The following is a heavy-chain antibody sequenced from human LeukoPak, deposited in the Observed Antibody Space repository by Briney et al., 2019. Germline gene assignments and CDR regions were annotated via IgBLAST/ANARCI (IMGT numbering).Heavy chain of an antibody. CDR3: AKTLYYYDSSGSIDAFDI. J-gene: IGHJ3*02. D-gene: IGHD3-22*01. CDR1: GYTFTGYY. V-gene: IGHV1-2*02. CDR2: INPNSGGT. Sequence: ASVKVSCKASGYTFTGYYMHWVRQAPGQGLEWMGWINPNSGGTNYAQKFQGRVTMTRDTSISTAYMELSRLRSDDTAVYYCAKTLYYYDSSGSIDAFDIWGQGTMVTVSS.